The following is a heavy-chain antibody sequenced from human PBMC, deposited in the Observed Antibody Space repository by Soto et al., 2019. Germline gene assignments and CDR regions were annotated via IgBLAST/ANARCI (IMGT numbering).Heavy chain of an antibody. CDR2: VSPDNGNA. D-gene: IGHD2-21*02. CDR1: GYTFTDYD. J-gene: IGHJ4*02. CDR3: EVTTGY. Sequence: QVQVVQSRAEVKKPGASVKVSCKTSGYTFTDYDINWGRQAPGQGLEWMGWVSPDNGNAGYAQHFQGRVTLTSDTSISTAYMELSSLTSEDTAVYYCEVTTGYWGQGTMVTVSS. V-gene: IGHV1-8*01.